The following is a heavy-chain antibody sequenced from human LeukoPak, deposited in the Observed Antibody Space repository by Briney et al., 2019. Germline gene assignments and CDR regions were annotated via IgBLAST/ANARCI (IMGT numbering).Heavy chain of an antibody. V-gene: IGHV3-48*03. CDR1: GFTFISYE. Sequence: PGGSLRLSCAASGFTFISYEMNWVRQAPGKGVEWVSYISSSGSTIYYADAVKGRFTISRYNAKNSLYLQMDSLRAGQTAVYYRARDLHQEEERVVVGPLWRVLFDIWGQGKMVNGSS. D-gene: IGHD2-15*01. CDR2: ISSSGSTI. J-gene: IGHJ3*02. CDR3: ARDLHQEEERVVVGPLWRVLFDI.